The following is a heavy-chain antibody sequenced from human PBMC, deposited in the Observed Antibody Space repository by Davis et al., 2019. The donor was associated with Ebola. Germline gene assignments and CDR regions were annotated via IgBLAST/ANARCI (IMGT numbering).Heavy chain of an antibody. CDR2: TYYRSKWFI. Sequence: PSETLSLTCAISGDSVSGNTIAWNWIRQSTSRGLEWLGRTYYRSKWFIDYAVSVKGRITMSPDASKNQFSLQLNSVTLEDTGVYYCARVSGRGHMDVWGRGTTVTVSS. V-gene: IGHV6-1*01. D-gene: IGHD1-14*01. CDR3: ARVSGRGHMDV. CDR1: GDSVSGNTIA. J-gene: IGHJ6*03.